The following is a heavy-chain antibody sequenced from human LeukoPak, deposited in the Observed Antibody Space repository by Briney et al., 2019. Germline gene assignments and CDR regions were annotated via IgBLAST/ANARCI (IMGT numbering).Heavy chain of an antibody. CDR2: IIPILGIA. CDR3: AREAYSSDIGTPYGMDV. Sequence: ASVKVSCKASGGTFSSYAISWVRQAPGQGLEWMGRIIPILGIANYAQKFQGRVTITADKSTSTAYMELSSLRFEDTAVYYCAREAYSSDIGTPYGMDVWGQGTTVTVSS. CDR1: GGTFSSYA. V-gene: IGHV1-69*04. J-gene: IGHJ6*02. D-gene: IGHD6-19*01.